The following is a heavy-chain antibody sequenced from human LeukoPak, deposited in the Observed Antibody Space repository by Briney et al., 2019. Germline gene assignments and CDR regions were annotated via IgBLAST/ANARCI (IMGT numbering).Heavy chain of an antibody. J-gene: IGHJ2*01. Sequence: AGGSLRLSCAASGFTLSSYIMNWVRQAPGKGLERVSYISSSSNTIYYADSVKGRFTISRDNAKNSLYLQMNSLRAEDTAMYYCARDFVVVTPLGYFNLWGRGTLVTVSS. V-gene: IGHV3-48*04. D-gene: IGHD2-21*02. CDR3: ARDFVVVTPLGYFNL. CDR1: GFTLSSYI. CDR2: ISSSSNTI.